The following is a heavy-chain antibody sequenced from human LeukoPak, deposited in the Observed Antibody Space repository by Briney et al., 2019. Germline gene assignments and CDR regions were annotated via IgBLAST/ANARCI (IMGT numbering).Heavy chain of an antibody. Sequence: GGSLRLSCAASGFTFSSYGMHWVRQAPGKGLEWVAVISYDGSNKYYADSVKGRFTISRDNSKNTLYLQMNSLRAEDTAVYYCAKNYYDSSGYLPSTMDVWGKGTTVTVSS. J-gene: IGHJ6*04. CDR1: GFTFSSYG. CDR3: AKNYYDSSGYLPSTMDV. V-gene: IGHV3-30*18. CDR2: ISYDGSNK. D-gene: IGHD3-22*01.